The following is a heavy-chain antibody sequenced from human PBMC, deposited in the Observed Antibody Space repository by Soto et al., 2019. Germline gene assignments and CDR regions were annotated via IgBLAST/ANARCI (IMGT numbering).Heavy chain of an antibody. Sequence: GASVKVSCKASGYTFTSYDINWVRQATGQGLEWMGWMNPNSGNTGYAQKFQGRATMTRNTSISTAYMELSSLRSEDTAVYYCATPGYSSSWYFVRKDAFDIWGQGTMVTVSS. CDR1: GYTFTSYD. CDR2: MNPNSGNT. V-gene: IGHV1-8*01. J-gene: IGHJ3*02. CDR3: ATPGYSSSWYFVRKDAFDI. D-gene: IGHD6-13*01.